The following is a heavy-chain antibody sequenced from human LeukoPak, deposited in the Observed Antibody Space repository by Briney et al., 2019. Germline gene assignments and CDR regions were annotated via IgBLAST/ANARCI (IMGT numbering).Heavy chain of an antibody. CDR1: GGSFSGYY. V-gene: IGHV4-34*01. J-gene: IGHJ6*03. CDR2: INHSGST. Sequence: SETLSLTCAVYGGSFSGYYWSWIRQPPGKGLEWIGEINHSGSTNYNPSLKSRVTISVDTSKNQFSLKLSSVTAADTAVYYCARAQSEDLYYYYYMDVWGKGTTVTVSS. CDR3: ARAQSEDLYYYYYMDV.